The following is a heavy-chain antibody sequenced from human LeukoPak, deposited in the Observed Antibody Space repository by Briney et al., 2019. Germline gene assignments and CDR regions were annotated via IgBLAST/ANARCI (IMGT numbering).Heavy chain of an antibody. CDR3: ARDRRQLYSSSWYSRANWFDP. Sequence: GASVKVSRKASGYTFTGYYMHWVRQAPGQGLEWMGWINPNSGGTNYAQKFQGRVTMTRDTSISTAYMELSRLRSDDTAVYYCARDRRQLYSSSWYSRANWFDPWGQGTLVTVSS. D-gene: IGHD6-13*01. J-gene: IGHJ5*02. CDR2: INPNSGGT. CDR1: GYTFTGYY. V-gene: IGHV1-2*02.